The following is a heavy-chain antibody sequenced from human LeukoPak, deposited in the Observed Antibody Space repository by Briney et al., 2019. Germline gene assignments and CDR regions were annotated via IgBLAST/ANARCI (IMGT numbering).Heavy chain of an antibody. Sequence: PSETLSLTCTVSGGSISSGPYYWGWIRQPPGKGLEWIGNIYYGENTYYNPSLKSRVTISVDTSKNQFSLKLSSVTAADTAVYYCARGKEVITMLRGLKPGYYFDYWGQGTLVTVSS. CDR3: ARGKEVITMLRGLKPGYYFDY. CDR1: GGSISSGPYY. J-gene: IGHJ4*02. V-gene: IGHV4-39*07. D-gene: IGHD3-10*01. CDR2: IYYGENT.